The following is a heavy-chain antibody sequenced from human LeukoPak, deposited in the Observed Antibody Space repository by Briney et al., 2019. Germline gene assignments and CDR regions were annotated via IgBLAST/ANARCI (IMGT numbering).Heavy chain of an antibody. V-gene: IGHV3-49*03. CDR1: GFTFDDYA. Sequence: GGSLRLSCSASGFTFDDYAVSWFRQAPGRGLEWVGFIRSKAFGGTPEYAASVRGRLTISRDDSKSIAYLQMNSLKTEDTAVYYCTRNTVTVHFDYWSQGTLVTVSS. CDR3: TRNTVTVHFDY. CDR2: IRSKAFGGTP. D-gene: IGHD4-17*01. J-gene: IGHJ4*02.